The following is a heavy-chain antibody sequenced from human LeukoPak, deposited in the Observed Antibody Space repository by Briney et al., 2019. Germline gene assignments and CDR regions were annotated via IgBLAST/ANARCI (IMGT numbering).Heavy chain of an antibody. CDR3: ARVYTRQDWKKGVDDAFDI. V-gene: IGHV4-4*07. CDR2: IYTSGST. D-gene: IGHD1-1*01. Sequence: RTSETLSLTCTVSGGSISSYYWSWIRQPAGKGLEWIGRIYTSGSTNYNPSLKSRVTMSVDTSKNQFSLKLSSVTAADTAVYYCARVYTRQDWKKGVDDAFDIWGQGTMVTVSS. J-gene: IGHJ3*02. CDR1: GGSISSYY.